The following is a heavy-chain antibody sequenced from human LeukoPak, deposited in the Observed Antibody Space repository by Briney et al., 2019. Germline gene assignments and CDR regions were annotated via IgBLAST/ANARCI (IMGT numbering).Heavy chain of an antibody. V-gene: IGHV3-43*01. CDR2: ISWDGGST. D-gene: IGHD6-13*01. J-gene: IGHJ4*02. Sequence: GGSLRLSCAASGFTFDDYTMHWVRQAPGKGLEWVSLISWDGGSTYYADSVKGRFTISRDNAKNSLYLQMNSLRAEDTAVYYCARERHSSSTAEDYWGQGTLVTVSS. CDR3: ARERHSSSTAEDY. CDR1: GFTFDDYT.